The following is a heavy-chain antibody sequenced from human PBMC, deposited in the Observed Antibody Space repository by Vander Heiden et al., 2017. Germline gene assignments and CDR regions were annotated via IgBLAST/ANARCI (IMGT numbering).Heavy chain of an antibody. CDR2: ISGSGSYK. Sequence: EVLLVESGGGLVKPGGSLRLSCAASGFAFSTTSMNWVRQAPGKGLEWFAYISGSGSYKYYPDSMKGRFTVSRDNTNNSLYLEMNSLRVDDTAVYYCAKEGALITIPAIFDSWGQGALVTVSS. J-gene: IGHJ5*01. CDR3: AKEGALITIPAIFDS. V-gene: IGHV3-21*01. D-gene: IGHD1-20*01. CDR1: GFAFSTTS.